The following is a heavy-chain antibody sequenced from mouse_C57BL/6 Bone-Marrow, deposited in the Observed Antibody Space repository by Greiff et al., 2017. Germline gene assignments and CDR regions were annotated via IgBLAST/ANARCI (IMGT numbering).Heavy chain of an antibody. D-gene: IGHD1-1*01. J-gene: IGHJ2*01. Sequence: EVKLVESGGGLVKPGGSLKLSCAASGFTFSSYAMSWVRQTPEKRLEWVATISDGGSYTYYPDNVKGRYTISRENAKNNLYLQRSHLKSEDTAMYYCAIYGSSSFDYWGQGTTLTVSS. CDR1: GFTFSSYA. CDR2: ISDGGSYT. V-gene: IGHV5-4*03. CDR3: AIYGSSSFDY.